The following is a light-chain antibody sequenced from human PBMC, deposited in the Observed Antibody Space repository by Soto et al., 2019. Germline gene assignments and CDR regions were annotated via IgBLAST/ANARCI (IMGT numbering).Light chain of an antibody. CDR3: SSYAGGVV. Sequence: QSALTQPASVSGSPGQSITISCTGTSSDVGSYGLVSWYQQHPGKAPKLMIYEGSKRPSGVSHRFSGSKSGSTASLTISGLQADDEADYFCSSYAGGVVFGGGTKLTVL. CDR1: SSDVGSYGL. CDR2: EGS. J-gene: IGLJ2*01. V-gene: IGLV2-23*01.